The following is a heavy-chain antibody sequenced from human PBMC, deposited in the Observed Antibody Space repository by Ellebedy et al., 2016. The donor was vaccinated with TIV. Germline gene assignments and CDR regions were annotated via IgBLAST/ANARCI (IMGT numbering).Heavy chain of an antibody. CDR1: GFTFSSYG. Sequence: GGSLRLXXAASGFTFSSYGMHWVRQAPGKGLEWVAVISYDGSNKYYADSVKGRFTISRDNSKNTLYLQMNSLRVEDTAVYYCAKTETGSPDYWGQGTLVTVSS. CDR2: ISYDGSNK. V-gene: IGHV3-30*18. CDR3: AKTETGSPDY. D-gene: IGHD3-9*01. J-gene: IGHJ4*02.